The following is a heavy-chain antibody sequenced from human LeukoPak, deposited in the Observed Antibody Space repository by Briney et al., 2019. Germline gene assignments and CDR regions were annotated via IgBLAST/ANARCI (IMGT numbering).Heavy chain of an antibody. J-gene: IGHJ4*02. Sequence: PGGSLRLSCAASGFTFSSYAMNWVRQAPGKGLEWVSTISGSGDSTYYADSVKGRFTISRDNSKNTLYLQMNSLRAEDTAVYYCAKDRVCSTTSCYGNFDYWGQGTLVTVSS. CDR3: AKDRVCSTTSCYGNFDY. D-gene: IGHD2-2*01. CDR1: GFTFSSYA. CDR2: ISGSGDST. V-gene: IGHV3-23*01.